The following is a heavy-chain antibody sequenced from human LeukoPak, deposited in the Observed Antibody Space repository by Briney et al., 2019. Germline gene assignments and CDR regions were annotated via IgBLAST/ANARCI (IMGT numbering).Heavy chain of an antibody. V-gene: IGHV4-61*02. CDR1: GGSISSGSYY. CDR2: IYTSGST. Sequence: SQTLSLTCTVSGGSISSGSYYWSWIRQPAGKGLEWIGRIYTSGSTNYNPSLKSRVTISVDTSKNQFSLKLSSVTAADTAVYYCARDLWVGGYSYGYYYYYMDVWGKGTTVTISS. D-gene: IGHD5-18*01. J-gene: IGHJ6*03. CDR3: ARDLWVGGYSYGYYYYYMDV.